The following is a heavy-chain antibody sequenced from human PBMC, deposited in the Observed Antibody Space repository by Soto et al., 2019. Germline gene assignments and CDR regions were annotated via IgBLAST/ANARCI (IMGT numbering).Heavy chain of an antibody. J-gene: IGHJ4*02. Sequence: SETLSLTCTVSGGSISSGDYYWSWIRQPPGKGLEWIGYIYYSGSTYYNPSLKSRVTISVDTSKNQFSLKLSSVTAADTAVYYCARSTYYYDSSGYYPDYWGQGTLVTVSS. V-gene: IGHV4-30-4*01. CDR1: GGSISSGDYY. D-gene: IGHD3-22*01. CDR3: ARSTYYYDSSGYYPDY. CDR2: IYYSGST.